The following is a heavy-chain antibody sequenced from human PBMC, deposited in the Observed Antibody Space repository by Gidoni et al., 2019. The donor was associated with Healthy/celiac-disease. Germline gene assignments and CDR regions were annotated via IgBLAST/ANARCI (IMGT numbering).Heavy chain of an antibody. CDR2: INPSGGST. CDR3: ASDDLGYYDRGYYYGMDV. CDR1: GYTFTSYY. V-gene: IGHV1-46*03. D-gene: IGHD3-22*01. J-gene: IGHJ6*02. Sequence: QVQLVQSGAEVKKPGASVKVSCKASGYTFTSYYMHWVRQAPGQGLEWMGIINPSGGSTSYAQKFQGRVTMTRDTSTSTVYMELSSLRSEDTAVYYCASDDLGYYDRGYYYGMDVWGQGTTVTVSS.